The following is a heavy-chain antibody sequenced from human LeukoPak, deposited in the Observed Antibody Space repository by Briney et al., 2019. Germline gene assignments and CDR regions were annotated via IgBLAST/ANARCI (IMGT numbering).Heavy chain of an antibody. Sequence: GGSLRFSCAASGFTFSSYSMNWVRQAPGKGLEWISYIGISSGNTKYADSVKGRFTISGHKAKNSVYLQMNSLRVEDTAVYYCARDTKYAFDNWGQGTLVTVSS. CDR1: GFTFSSYS. CDR3: ARDTKYAFDN. CDR2: IGISSGNT. V-gene: IGHV3-48*01. D-gene: IGHD2-2*01. J-gene: IGHJ4*02.